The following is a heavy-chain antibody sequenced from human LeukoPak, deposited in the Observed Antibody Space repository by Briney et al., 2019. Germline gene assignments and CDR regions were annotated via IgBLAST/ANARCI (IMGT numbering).Heavy chain of an antibody. J-gene: IGHJ5*02. Sequence: PGRSLRLSCAASGFPFRSYAMHWVRQAPGKGLEWVAVISYDGSNKYYADSVKGRFTISRDNSKNTLYLQMNSLRAEDTAVYYCARSYGSGSYYQRKNWFDPWGQGTLVTVSS. V-gene: IGHV3-30*04. D-gene: IGHD3-10*01. CDR2: ISYDGSNK. CDR1: GFPFRSYA. CDR3: ARSYGSGSYYQRKNWFDP.